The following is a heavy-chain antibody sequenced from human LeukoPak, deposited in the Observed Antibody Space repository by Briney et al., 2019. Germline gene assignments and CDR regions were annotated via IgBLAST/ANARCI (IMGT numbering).Heavy chain of an antibody. Sequence: GGSLRLSCAASGFTFSSYSMNWVRQAPGKGLEWVSYISSSSSTIYYADSVKGRFTISRDNAKNSLYLQMNSLRAEDTATYYCAKAHDSSGYFYYFHYWGQGTLVTVSS. CDR3: AKAHDSSGYFYYFHY. D-gene: IGHD3-22*01. CDR2: ISSSSSTI. J-gene: IGHJ4*02. CDR1: GFTFSSYS. V-gene: IGHV3-48*01.